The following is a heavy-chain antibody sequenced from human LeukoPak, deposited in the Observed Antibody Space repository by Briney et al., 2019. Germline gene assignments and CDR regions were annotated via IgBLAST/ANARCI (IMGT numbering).Heavy chain of an antibody. CDR2: ISYDGSNK. CDR1: GFTFSSYG. CDR3: AKDEDESITGGNWFDP. Sequence: PGGSLRLSCAASGFTFSSYGMHWVRQAPGKGLEWVAVISYDGSNKYYADSVKGRFTISRDNSKNTLYLQMNSLRGEDRAGYYCAKDEDESITGGNWFDPWGQGTLVTVSS. J-gene: IGHJ5*02. V-gene: IGHV3-30*18. D-gene: IGHD1-14*01.